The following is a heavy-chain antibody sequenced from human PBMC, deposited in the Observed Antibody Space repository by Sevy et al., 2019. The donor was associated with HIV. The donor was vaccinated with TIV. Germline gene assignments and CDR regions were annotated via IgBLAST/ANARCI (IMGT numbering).Heavy chain of an antibody. Sequence: GGSLRLSCVASGFTFNNFWMAWVRQAPGKGLEWFANIKPDGSESNHVGSVKGRFTISRVNAKNSLYLQMNSLTAEDTAVYYCARDVGGGYFDYWGQGTLVTVSS. D-gene: IGHD3-16*01. CDR3: ARDVGGGYFDY. V-gene: IGHV3-7*03. CDR2: IKPDGSES. CDR1: GFTFNNFW. J-gene: IGHJ4*01.